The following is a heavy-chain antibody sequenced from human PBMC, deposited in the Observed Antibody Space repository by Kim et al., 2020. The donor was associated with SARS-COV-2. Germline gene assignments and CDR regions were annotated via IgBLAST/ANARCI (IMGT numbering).Heavy chain of an antibody. CDR3: AILERLTSDWSEGDWFDP. J-gene: IGHJ5*02. D-gene: IGHD3-9*01. CDR2: IIPILDTS. CDR1: GDTYRNYN. Sequence: SVKVSCKASGDTYRNYNINWVRQAPGQGLERMGGIIPILDTSKYAPKFQDRLTISADESTSTAYMELRSLRSEDTAIYYCAILERLTSDWSEGDWFDPWGQGTLGTV. V-gene: IGHV1-69*13.